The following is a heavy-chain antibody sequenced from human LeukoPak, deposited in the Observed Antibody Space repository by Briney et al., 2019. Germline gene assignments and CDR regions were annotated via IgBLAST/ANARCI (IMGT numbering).Heavy chain of an antibody. D-gene: IGHD4-17*01. CDR3: AARRLTVTTEIDY. CDR1: GFTFSNYN. V-gene: IGHV3-30*02. J-gene: IGHJ4*02. Sequence: GGSLRLSCAASGFTFSNYNMNWVRQAPGKGLDWVAFIHYDGNNKYYADSVKGRFTISRDNSKNTVYLQMNSLRPEDTAVYYCAARRLTVTTEIDYWGQGTLVTVSS. CDR2: IHYDGNNK.